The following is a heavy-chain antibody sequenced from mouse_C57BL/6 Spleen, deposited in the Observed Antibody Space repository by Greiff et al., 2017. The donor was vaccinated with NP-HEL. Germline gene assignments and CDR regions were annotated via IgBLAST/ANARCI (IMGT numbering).Heavy chain of an antibody. CDR3: AESGGRAREAWFAY. V-gene: IGHV2-9*01. J-gene: IGHJ3*01. CDR1: GFSLTSYG. Sequence: VKLMESGPGLVAPSQSLSITCTVSGFSLTSYGVDWVRQPPGKGLEWLGVIWGGGSTNYNSALMSRLSICKDNSKSQVFLKMNGLQTDDTGMYYCAESGGRAREAWFAYWGQVTLVTVSA. D-gene: IGHD3-3*01. CDR2: IWGGGST.